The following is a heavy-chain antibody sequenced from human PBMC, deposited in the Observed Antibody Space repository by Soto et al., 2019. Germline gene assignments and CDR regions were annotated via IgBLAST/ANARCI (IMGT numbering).Heavy chain of an antibody. V-gene: IGHV1-24*01. CDR2: FDPEDDET. CDR3: ATYLFTSGSFDF. J-gene: IGHJ4*02. CDR1: GYTLTELS. Sequence: ASGKVSCKVSGYTLTELSMHCVRQAPGKGLEWMGGFDPEDDETIYAQNFQGRVTMTEDTSTDTAYMELSSLRSEDTAVYYCATYLFTSGSFDFWGQGTLVTVSS. D-gene: IGHD6-19*01.